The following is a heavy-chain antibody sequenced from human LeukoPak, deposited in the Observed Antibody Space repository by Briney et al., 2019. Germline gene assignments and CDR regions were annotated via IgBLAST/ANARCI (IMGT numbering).Heavy chain of an antibody. V-gene: IGHV3-30-3*01. CDR1: GFTFSSYS. CDR2: LSYDGSNE. Sequence: GRSLRLSCAASGFTFSSYSMHWVRQAPGKGLEWVAVLSYDGSNEYYTDSVKGRFTTSRDNSKNTLLLQMNSLRIEDTAEYYCARDAPSPGAAHSSSYYFDYWGQGTLVTVSS. D-gene: IGHD6-13*01. CDR3: ARDAPSPGAAHSSSYYFDY. J-gene: IGHJ4*02.